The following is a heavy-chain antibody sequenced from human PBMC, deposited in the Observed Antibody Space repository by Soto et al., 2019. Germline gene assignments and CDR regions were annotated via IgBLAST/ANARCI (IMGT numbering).Heavy chain of an antibody. V-gene: IGHV1-69*04. CDR1: GGTFSSYT. J-gene: IGHJ4*02. D-gene: IGHD6-6*01. CDR2: IIPILGIV. CDR3: ARDSGIAARCFDY. Sequence: GASVKVSCKASGGTFSSYTISWVRQAPGQGLEWMGRIIPILGIVNYAQKFQGRVTITADKSTSTAYMELSSLRSEDTAVYYCARDSGIAARCFDYWGQGTLVTVSS.